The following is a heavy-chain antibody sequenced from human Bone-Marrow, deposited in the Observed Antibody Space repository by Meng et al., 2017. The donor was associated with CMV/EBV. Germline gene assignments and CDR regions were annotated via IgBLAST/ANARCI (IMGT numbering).Heavy chain of an antibody. D-gene: IGHD1-1*01. CDR2: ISGSGGST. J-gene: IGHJ6*02. CDR1: GFTFSSYA. CDR3: AKDSRWRHNNNWNGLDV. Sequence: GESLKISCAASGFTFSSYAMSWVRQAPGKGLEWVSAISGSGGSTYYADSVNGRFTISRANSKNTLYLDIGGLRGDDTAVYYCAKDSRWRHNNNWNGLDVWGQGTTVTVSS. V-gene: IGHV3-23*01.